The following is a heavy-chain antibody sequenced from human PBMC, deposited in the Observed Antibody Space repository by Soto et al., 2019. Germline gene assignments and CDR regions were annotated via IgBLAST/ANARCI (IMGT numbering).Heavy chain of an antibody. CDR3: ARGPSGDKVGS. D-gene: IGHD1-26*01. CDR2: IYNSVNT. CDR1: GGSVSNGFYS. J-gene: IGHJ4*02. V-gene: IGHV4-30-4*01. Sequence: SETLSLTCTVSGGSVSNGFYSWSWIRQSPGRGLEWIGHIYNSVNTYSNQSLQSRVTISIDTSKNQFSLKLSSVTAADTAVYYCARGPSGDKVGSWGQG.